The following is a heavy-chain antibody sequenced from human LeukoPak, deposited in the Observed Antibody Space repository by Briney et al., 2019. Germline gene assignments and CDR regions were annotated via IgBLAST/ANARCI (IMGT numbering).Heavy chain of an antibody. CDR2: IYSSGST. CDR3: ARSKGGRQITTSY. J-gene: IGHJ4*02. CDR1: GASISSNY. V-gene: IGHV4-59*12. Sequence: SETLSLTCTVSGASISSNYWSWIRQPPGKGLEWIGYIYSSGSTNYNPSLKSRVTISVDKSKNQFSLKLSSVTAADTAVYYCARSKGGRQITTSYWGQGTLVTVSS. D-gene: IGHD1-1*01.